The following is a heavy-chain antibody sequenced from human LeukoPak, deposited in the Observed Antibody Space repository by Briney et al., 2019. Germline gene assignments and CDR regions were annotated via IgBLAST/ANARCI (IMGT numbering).Heavy chain of an antibody. D-gene: IGHD2-15*01. CDR1: GFTFSSYG. J-gene: IGHJ3*01. Sequence: GGSLRLSCAASGFTFSSYGVHWVRQAPGKGLDWVVVISSDGSNEYYADSVKGRFTISRDNSKNTLFLQMNSLRAEDTAVYYCARDRHGYCSGGTCYGSAFDVWGQGTMVTVSS. V-gene: IGHV3-30*03. CDR3: ARDRHGYCSGGTCYGSAFDV. CDR2: ISSDGSNE.